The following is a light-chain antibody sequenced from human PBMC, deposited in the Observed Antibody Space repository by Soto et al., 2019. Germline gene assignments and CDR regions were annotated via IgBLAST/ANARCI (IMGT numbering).Light chain of an antibody. J-gene: IGKJ2*01. CDR3: QHSYITPRYT. CDR2: ASY. Sequence: DIQITQSPSSLSASVGDRVTITCRASQSISSHLNWYQHKPGRPPRLLIFASYILEGGVPSRFSGSGSDTYFTLTLDSLQPEDVATYYCQHSYITPRYTFGQGTKVEI. CDR1: QSISSH. V-gene: IGKV1-39*01.